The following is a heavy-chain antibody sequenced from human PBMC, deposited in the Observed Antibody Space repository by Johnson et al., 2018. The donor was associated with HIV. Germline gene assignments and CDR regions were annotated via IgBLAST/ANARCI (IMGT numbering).Heavy chain of an antibody. J-gene: IGHJ3*02. CDR1: GFTFSSYA. V-gene: IGHV3-23*04. CDR2: ISGSGGST. D-gene: IGHD6-13*01. Sequence: VQLVESGGGLVQPGGSLRLSCAASGFTFSSYAMSWVRQAPGKGLEWVSAISGSGGSTYYADSVKGRFTISRDNSKNTLYLQMNSLRAEDTAGYCCASSRRGQQLVPLAFDIWGQGTMVTVSS. CDR3: ASSRRGQQLVPLAFDI.